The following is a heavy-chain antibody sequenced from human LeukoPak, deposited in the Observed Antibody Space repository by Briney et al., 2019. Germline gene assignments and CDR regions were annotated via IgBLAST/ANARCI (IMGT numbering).Heavy chain of an antibody. CDR2: ISGSGRSL. Sequence: PGGSLRLACAASGFNSNDYVMSSVRQAPGKGLEWVSSISGSGRSLYYADSMKGRFNISRDNSKHILYLQMDSLRAEDTGIYYCATEVVYWGQGALVTVSS. CDR3: ATEVVY. CDR1: GFNSNDYV. J-gene: IGHJ4*02. V-gene: IGHV3-23*01.